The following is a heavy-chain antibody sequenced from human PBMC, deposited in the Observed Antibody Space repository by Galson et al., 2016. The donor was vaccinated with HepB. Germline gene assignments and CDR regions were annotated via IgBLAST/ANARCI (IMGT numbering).Heavy chain of an antibody. Sequence: CAISGDSVSSNFATWNWIRHSPSRGLEWLGRTYYRSQWYIDYAVPVRGRLNINPDTSKNQFSLQLDSVPPEDTAVYYCAREFVSSFTHWGQGTLLTVSS. V-gene: IGHV6-1*01. D-gene: IGHD6-6*01. CDR2: TYYRSQWYI. CDR1: GDSVSSNFAT. J-gene: IGHJ4*02. CDR3: AREFVSSFTH.